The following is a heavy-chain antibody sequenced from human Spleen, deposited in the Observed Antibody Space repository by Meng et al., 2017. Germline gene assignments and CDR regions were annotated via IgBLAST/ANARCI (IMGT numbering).Heavy chain of an antibody. J-gene: IGHJ4*02. CDR1: GFKFSDYY. CDR2: ISSSSSYI. D-gene: IGHD3-22*01. Sequence: GESLKISCAASGFKFSDYYMGWIRQAPGKGLEWVSSISSSSSYIYYADSLKGRFTISRDNAKNSLYLQMNSLRAEDTAVYYCARAGLGSYYYDSSGYYPIYYFDYWGQGTLVTVSS. CDR3: ARAGLGSYYYDSSGYYPIYYFDY. V-gene: IGHV3-11*06.